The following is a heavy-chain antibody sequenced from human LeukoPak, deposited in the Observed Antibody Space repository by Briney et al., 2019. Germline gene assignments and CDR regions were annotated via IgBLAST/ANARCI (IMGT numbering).Heavy chain of an antibody. J-gene: IGHJ4*02. CDR3: AAVGSGSGGYYDY. Sequence: SVKLSCKASGCAVTRSAGQWVRQARGQRLEWIGWIVVGSGNTNYAQKFQERVTITRDMSTSTAYMELSSLKSEDTAVYYCAAVGSGSGGYYDYWGQGTLVTVSS. V-gene: IGHV1-58*01. CDR2: IVVGSGNT. D-gene: IGHD3-22*01. CDR1: GCAVTRSA.